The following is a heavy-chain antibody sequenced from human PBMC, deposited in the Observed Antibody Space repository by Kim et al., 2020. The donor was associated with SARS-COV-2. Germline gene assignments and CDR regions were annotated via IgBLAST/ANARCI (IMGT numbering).Heavy chain of an antibody. CDR1: GGSISSSSYY. Sequence: SETLSLTCTVSGGSISSSSYYWGWIRQPPGKGLEWIGSIYYSGSTYYNPSLKSRVTISVDTSKNQFSLKLSSVTAAETAVYYCAGTVTRGRDFDYWGQGTLVTLSS. CDR3: AGTVTRGRDFDY. CDR2: IYYSGST. J-gene: IGHJ4*02. V-gene: IGHV4-39*01. D-gene: IGHD4-17*01.